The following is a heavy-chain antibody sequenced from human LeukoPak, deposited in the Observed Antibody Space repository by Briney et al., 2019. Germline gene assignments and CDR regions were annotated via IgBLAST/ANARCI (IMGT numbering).Heavy chain of an antibody. CDR3: ASRVSGYSYGYSGWY. J-gene: IGHJ4*02. CDR2: IYPGDSDA. Sequence: GESLKISCKGSGYSFTNYWIGWVRQMPGKGLKWMGIIYPGDSDARYSPSFQGQVTISADKSISTAYLQWSSLKASDTAMYYCASRVSGYSYGYSGWYWGQGTLVTVSS. V-gene: IGHV5-51*01. D-gene: IGHD5-18*01. CDR1: GYSFTNYW.